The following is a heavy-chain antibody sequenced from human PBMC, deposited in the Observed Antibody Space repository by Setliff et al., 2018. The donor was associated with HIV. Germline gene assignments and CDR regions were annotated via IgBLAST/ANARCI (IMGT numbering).Heavy chain of an antibody. J-gene: IGHJ4*02. D-gene: IGHD3-22*01. CDR3: ARADYESGSYFFDY. Sequence: SETLSLTCTVSGGSISSYYWSWIRQPPGKGLEWIGDIYYSGSTNYNPSLKSRVSMSVDTSKKHFSMRLTSVTSADTAIYYCARADYESGSYFFDYWGQGTLVTVSS. CDR2: IYYSGST. CDR1: GGSISSYY. V-gene: IGHV4-59*01.